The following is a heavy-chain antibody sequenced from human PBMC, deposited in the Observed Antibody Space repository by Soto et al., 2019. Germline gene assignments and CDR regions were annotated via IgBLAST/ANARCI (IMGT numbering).Heavy chain of an antibody. J-gene: IGHJ5*02. D-gene: IGHD5-18*01. Sequence: EVQLVESGGGLVQPGGSLRLSCAASGFTFSDYDMHWVRQATGNGLEWVSGIGRTGDTYYTGSVRGRFTNSRENAKNYLYLQMNSPRDEDMSVCDCARDLGYSYGRPLDTWGQGTLVPVSS. V-gene: IGHV3-13*01. CDR1: GFTFSDYD. CDR2: IGRTGDT. CDR3: ARDLGYSYGRPLDT.